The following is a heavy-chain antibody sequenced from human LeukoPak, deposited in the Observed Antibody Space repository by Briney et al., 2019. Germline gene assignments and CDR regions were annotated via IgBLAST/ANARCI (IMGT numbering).Heavy chain of an antibody. CDR1: GYSFICYY. CDR2: IDPNSGAT. D-gene: IGHD2-15*01. V-gene: IGHV1-2*02. J-gene: IGHJ4*02. CDR3: ARSLGHCSGGNCY. Sequence: ASVKVSCKASGYSFICYYIYWVRQAPGQGPEWMGWIDPNSGATNYAQKFQGRVSVSRDTSLTTVYMELSRLTSDDTAIYYCARSLGHCSGGNCYWGQGTLVTVSS.